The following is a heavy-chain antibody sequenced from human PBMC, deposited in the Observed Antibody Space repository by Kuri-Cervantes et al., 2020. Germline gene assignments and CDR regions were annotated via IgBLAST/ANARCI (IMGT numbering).Heavy chain of an antibody. Sequence: SLKISCAASGFTFDDYAMHWVRQAPGKGLEWVSGISWNGGSIGYADSVKGRFTISRDNSKNTLHLQINSLGAEDTAVYYCAKADCDSTGCHTIDYWGQGTLVTVSS. CDR3: AKADCDSTGCHTIDY. CDR1: GFTFDDYA. CDR2: ISWNGGSI. J-gene: IGHJ4*02. D-gene: IGHD2-2*01. V-gene: IGHV3-9*01.